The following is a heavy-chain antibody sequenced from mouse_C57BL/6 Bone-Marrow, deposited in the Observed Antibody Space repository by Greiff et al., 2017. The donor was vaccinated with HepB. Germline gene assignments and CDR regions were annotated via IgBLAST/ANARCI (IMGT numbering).Heavy chain of an antibody. CDR3: ARDGSSPFAY. J-gene: IGHJ3*01. CDR2: IDPSDSYT. Sequence: QVQLQQPGAELVKPGASVKLSCKASGYTFTSYWMQWVKQRPGQGLEWIGEIDPSDSYTNYNQKFKGKATLTVDTSSSTAYMELRSLTSEDSAVYFCARDGSSPFAYWGQGTLVTVSA. CDR1: GYTFTSYW. V-gene: IGHV1-50*01. D-gene: IGHD1-1*01.